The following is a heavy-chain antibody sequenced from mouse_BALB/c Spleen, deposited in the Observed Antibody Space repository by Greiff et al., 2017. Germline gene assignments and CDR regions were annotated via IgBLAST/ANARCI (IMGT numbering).Heavy chain of an antibody. CDR3: ARRGITTVEYYFDY. CDR1: GFTFSSYA. V-gene: IGHV5-6-5*01. Sequence: EVKLMESGGGLVKPGGSLKLSCAASGFTFSSYAMSWVRQTPEKRLEWVASISSGGSTYYPDSVKGRFTISRDNARNILYLQMSSLRSEDTAMYYCARRGITTVEYYFDYWGQGTTLTVSS. J-gene: IGHJ2*01. D-gene: IGHD1-1*01. CDR2: ISSGGST.